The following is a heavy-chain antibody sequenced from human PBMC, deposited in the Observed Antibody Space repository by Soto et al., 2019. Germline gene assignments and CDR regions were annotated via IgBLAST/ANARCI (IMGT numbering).Heavy chain of an antibody. Sequence: GASVKVSCKASGYTFTSYGISWVRQAPGQGLEWMGWISAYNGNTNYAQKLQGRVTMTTDTSTSTAYMELRSLRSDDTAVYYCARVVKDIVVVPAATNWFDPWGQGTLVTSPQ. CDR1: GYTFTSYG. V-gene: IGHV1-18*01. CDR3: ARVVKDIVVVPAATNWFDP. D-gene: IGHD2-2*01. J-gene: IGHJ5*02. CDR2: ISAYNGNT.